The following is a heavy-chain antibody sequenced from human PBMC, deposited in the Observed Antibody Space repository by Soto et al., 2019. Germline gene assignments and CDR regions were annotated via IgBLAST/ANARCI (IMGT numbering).Heavy chain of an antibody. CDR3: ARPNAEYCSGGSCYDWYFDL. J-gene: IGHJ2*01. Sequence: QLQLQESGPGLVKPSETLSLTCTVSGGSISSSSYYWGWIRQPPGKGLEWIGSIYYSGSTYYNPSLKSRVTISVHTSKNQFSLKLSSVTAADTAVYYCARPNAEYCSGGSCYDWYFDLWGRGTLVTVSS. CDR1: GGSISSSSYY. CDR2: IYYSGST. D-gene: IGHD2-15*01. V-gene: IGHV4-39*01.